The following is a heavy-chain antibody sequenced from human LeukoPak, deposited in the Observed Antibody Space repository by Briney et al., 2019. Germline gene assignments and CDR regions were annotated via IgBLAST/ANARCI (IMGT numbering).Heavy chain of an antibody. CDR2: IYTSGST. D-gene: IGHD3-9*01. CDR3: ARLIYYDILTGYYNVEDAYYFDY. Sequence: KPSETLSLTCTVSGGSISSYYWSWIRQPPGKGLEWIGYIYTSGSTNHNPSLKSRVTISVDTSKNQFSLKLSSVTAADTAVYYCARLIYYDILTGYYNVEDAYYFDYWGQGTLVTVSS. J-gene: IGHJ4*02. CDR1: GGSISSYY. V-gene: IGHV4-4*09.